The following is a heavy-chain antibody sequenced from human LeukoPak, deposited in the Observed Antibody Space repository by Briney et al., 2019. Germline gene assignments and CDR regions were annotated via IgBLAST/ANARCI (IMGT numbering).Heavy chain of an antibody. V-gene: IGHV4-4*07. CDR3: ARTRGTYDILTGYFHYYYYYMDV. CDR1: GGSISTYY. Sequence: ASETLSLTCTVSGGSISTYYWSWIRQPAGKGLEWIGRIYTSGSTNYNPSLKSRVTMSVDTSKNQFSLKLSSVTAADTAVYYCARTRGTYDILTGYFHYYYYYMDVWGKGTTVTISS. J-gene: IGHJ6*03. D-gene: IGHD3-9*01. CDR2: IYTSGST.